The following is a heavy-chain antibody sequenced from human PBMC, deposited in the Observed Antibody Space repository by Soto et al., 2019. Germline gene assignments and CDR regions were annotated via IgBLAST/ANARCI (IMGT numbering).Heavy chain of an antibody. CDR1: GYTFTSYG. CDR3: ASLHSSSWAPFDY. CDR2: INACNGNT. V-gene: IGHV1-18*01. Sequence: ASVKVSCKASGYTFTSYGIRWVRQAPGQGLEWMGWINACNGNTKYAQKFQGRVTITRDTSTSTAYMELSSLRSEDTAVYYCASLHSSSWAPFDYWGQGTLVTVSS. J-gene: IGHJ4*02. D-gene: IGHD6-13*01.